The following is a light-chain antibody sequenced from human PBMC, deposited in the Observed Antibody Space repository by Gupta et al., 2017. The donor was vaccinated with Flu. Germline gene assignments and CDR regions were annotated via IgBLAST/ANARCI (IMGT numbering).Light chain of an antibody. J-gene: IGLJ3*02. CDR3: AAWDDSLNGWV. CDR2: SNN. Sequence: SVLTQPSSSSVTPGQRVTISCSGSSSNIGSNTVNWYQQLPGTAPKLLIYSNNQRPSGVPDRFSGSKAGTTASLAISGLQSEDEADYYCAAWDDSLNGWVFGGGTKLTVL. V-gene: IGLV1-44*01. CDR1: SSNIGSNT.